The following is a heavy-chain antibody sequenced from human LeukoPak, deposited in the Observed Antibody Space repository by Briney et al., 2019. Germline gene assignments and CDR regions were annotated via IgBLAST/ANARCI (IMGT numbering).Heavy chain of an antibody. CDR1: GFTFSSYS. CDR3: ARDRCSGGSCYLDY. CDR2: ISSSSGTI. J-gene: IGHJ4*02. D-gene: IGHD2-15*01. V-gene: IGHV3-48*02. Sequence: PGGSLRRSCAASGFTFSSYSMNWVRQAPGKGLEWVSYISSSSGTIYYADSVKGRFTISRDNAKNSLCLQMNSLRDEDTAVYYCARDRCSGGSCYLDYWGQGTLVTVSS.